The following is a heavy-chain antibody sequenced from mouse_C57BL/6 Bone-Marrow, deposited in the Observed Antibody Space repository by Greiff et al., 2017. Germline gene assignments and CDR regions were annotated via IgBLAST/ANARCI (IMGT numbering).Heavy chain of an antibody. J-gene: IGHJ2*01. CDR1: GFPFSSYG. V-gene: IGHV5-6*01. CDR2: ISSGGSYT. CDR3: ARRGMVKGYFDY. Sequence: EVKLMESGGALVKPGGSLTLSCAASGFPFSSYGLSWVRQTPDKRLAWVAPISSGGSYTYYPDSVKGRFTISRDNAKNTLYLQMSSLKSEDTAMYYCARRGMVKGYFDYWGQGTTLTVSS. D-gene: IGHD2-2*01.